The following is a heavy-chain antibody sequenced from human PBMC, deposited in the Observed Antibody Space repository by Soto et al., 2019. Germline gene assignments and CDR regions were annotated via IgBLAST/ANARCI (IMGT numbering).Heavy chain of an antibody. J-gene: IGHJ4*02. D-gene: IGHD2-2*01. CDR3: EKVIRLCTSCYDY. V-gene: IGHV3-23*01. CDR1: GFTFRSYA. Sequence: HPGGSLRLSCAASGFTFRSYAMSWVRQAPGKGLDCFLIFIGSCVNKDYADSVKVGFTFSRDISKNTLYLQMNSLRAEDTAVYYCEKVIRLCTSCYDYWGKGTLVTVS. CDR2: FIGSCVNK.